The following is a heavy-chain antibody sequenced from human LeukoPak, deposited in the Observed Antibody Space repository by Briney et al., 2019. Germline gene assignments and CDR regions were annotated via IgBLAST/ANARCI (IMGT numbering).Heavy chain of an antibody. V-gene: IGHV3-23*01. Sequence: PGGSLRLSCAASGFTFSTYAMNWVRQAPGKGLEWVSVISGSGSNTYYADSVKGRFTISRDNSKNTLYLQMNSLRAEDTAVYYCARDFSSSWGTYFDYWGQGTLVTVSS. J-gene: IGHJ4*02. D-gene: IGHD6-13*01. CDR3: ARDFSSSWGTYFDY. CDR1: GFTFSTYA. CDR2: ISGSGSNT.